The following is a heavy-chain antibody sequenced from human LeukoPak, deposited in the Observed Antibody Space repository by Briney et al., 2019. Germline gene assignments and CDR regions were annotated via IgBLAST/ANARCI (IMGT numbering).Heavy chain of an antibody. J-gene: IGHJ4*02. V-gene: IGHV3-74*01. CDR3: ARDSDAGFDY. CDR2: ASSDGSST. Sequence: GGSLRLSCAASGLTFSRFWMHWVRQAPGKGLVWVARASSDGSSTVYADSVKGRFTISRDNAKKTLYLQMKNLRAEDTAIYYCARDSDAGFDYWGQGTLVTVSS. CDR1: GLTFSRFW.